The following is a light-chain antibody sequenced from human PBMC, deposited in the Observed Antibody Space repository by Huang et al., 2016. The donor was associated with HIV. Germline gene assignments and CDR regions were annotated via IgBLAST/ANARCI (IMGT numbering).Light chain of an antibody. V-gene: IGKV1-39*01. CDR1: QSIRSY. CDR3: QQSYSTPLT. Sequence: DIQMTQSPSSLSASVGDRVTITCRASQSIRSYLNWYQQKPGKSTKLLIYAASSLQSGVPSRFSGSGSGTDFTLTVSNLQPEDFAAYYCQQSYSTPLTFGRGTKVEIK. J-gene: IGKJ4*01. CDR2: AAS.